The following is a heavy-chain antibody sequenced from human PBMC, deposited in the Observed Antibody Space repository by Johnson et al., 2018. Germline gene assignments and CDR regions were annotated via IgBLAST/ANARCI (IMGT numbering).Heavy chain of an antibody. Sequence: QVQLVQSGGGLVKXGGSLRLSCAASGFTFSDYYMSWIRQAPGKGLEWVSYISSSGGSTYYAASVKGLFTISRDNSKNTLYLQMNSLRAEDTAVYYCAKDLDTAFDIWGQGTMVTVSS. J-gene: IGHJ3*02. V-gene: IGHV3-11*04. CDR1: GFTFSDYY. CDR2: ISSSGGST. CDR3: AKDLDTAFDI. D-gene: IGHD3-9*01.